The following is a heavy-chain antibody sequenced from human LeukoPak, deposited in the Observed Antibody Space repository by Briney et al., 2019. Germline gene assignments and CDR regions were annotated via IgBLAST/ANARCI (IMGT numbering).Heavy chain of an antibody. J-gene: IGHJ4*02. D-gene: IGHD3-22*01. CDR3: AGYYYDSSGPYFYFDY. V-gene: IGHV4-34*01. CDR2: INHSGST. CDR1: GGSFSGYY. Sequence: PSETLSLTCAVSGGSFSGYYWSWIRHPPGKGQEWIGEINHSGSTNYNPSLTSRVTISVDTSKSQFSLKLSSVTAADTAVYYCAGYYYDSSGPYFYFDYWGQGTLVTVSS.